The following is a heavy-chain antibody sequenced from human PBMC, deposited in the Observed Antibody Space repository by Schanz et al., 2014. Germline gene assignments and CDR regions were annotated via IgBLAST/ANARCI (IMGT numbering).Heavy chain of an antibody. D-gene: IGHD3-22*01. V-gene: IGHV3-11*01. CDR1: GFIFNDYY. CDR2: ISRDGTTS. Sequence: QVQLVESGGGLVKPGGSLRLSCAASGFIFNDYYMNWIRQAPGKGLEWLSYISRDGTTSYYADSVKGRFTISRDNAKNSVYLQMNSLRVEDTAVYYCAKIRYDSSGYYLPYYGMDVWGQGTTVIVSS. J-gene: IGHJ6*02. CDR3: AKIRYDSSGYYLPYYGMDV.